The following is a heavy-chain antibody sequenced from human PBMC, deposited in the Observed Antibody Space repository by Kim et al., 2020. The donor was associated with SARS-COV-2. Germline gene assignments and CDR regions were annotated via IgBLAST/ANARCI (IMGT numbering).Heavy chain of an antibody. CDR1: GFTFSAST. CDR3: VRSLASSNDY. Sequence: GGSLRLSCAASGFTFSASTMHWVRQASGKGLEWVARIRSKDKSLSTAYAASVKGRFTVSRDDSKNTAYLQMTSLKIEDTAVYYCVRSLASSNDYWGQGTL. CDR2: IRSKDKSLST. D-gene: IGHD3-10*01. V-gene: IGHV3-73*01. J-gene: IGHJ4*02.